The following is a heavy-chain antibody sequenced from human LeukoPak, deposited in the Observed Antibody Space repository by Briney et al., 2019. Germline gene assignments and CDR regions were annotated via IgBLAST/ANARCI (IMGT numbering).Heavy chain of an antibody. CDR1: GFTFSGYG. J-gene: IGHJ4*02. CDR2: ISYDGSNK. Sequence: GGSLRLSCAASGFTFSGYGMHWVRQAPGKGLEWVAVISYDGSNKYYADSVKGRFTISRDNSKNTLYLQMNSLRAEDTAVYYCARDLKPAALGYCSSTSCPVGDYWGQGTLVTVSS. D-gene: IGHD2-2*01. V-gene: IGHV3-30*03. CDR3: ARDLKPAALGYCSSTSCPVGDY.